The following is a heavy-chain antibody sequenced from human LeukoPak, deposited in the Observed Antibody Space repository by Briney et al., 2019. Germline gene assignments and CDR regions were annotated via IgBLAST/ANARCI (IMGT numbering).Heavy chain of an antibody. D-gene: IGHD3-9*01. CDR1: GYTLTDYY. J-gene: IGHJ3*02. V-gene: IGHV1-2*06. CDR3: ARGNGWLRAFDI. Sequence: ASVKVSCKASGYTLTDYYMHWVRQAPGQGLEWMGRINPNSGGTNYAQKFQGRVTMTRDTSISTVYMELSRLRSDDTAVYYCARGNGWLRAFDIWGQGTMVTVSS. CDR2: INPNSGGT.